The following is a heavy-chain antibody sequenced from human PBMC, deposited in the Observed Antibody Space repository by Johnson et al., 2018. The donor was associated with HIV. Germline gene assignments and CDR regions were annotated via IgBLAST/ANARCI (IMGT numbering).Heavy chain of an antibody. CDR3: ASLYYNFWSGYSSSGWSHAFDI. V-gene: IGHV3-11*04. CDR2: ISSSGSNI. CDR1: GFTFSDYY. J-gene: IGHJ3*02. D-gene: IGHD3-3*01. Sequence: QVQLVESGGGLVQPGGSLRLSCAASGFTFSDYYMSWIRQAPGKGLEWVSYISSSGSNIYYADSVKGRFTISRDNAKNSLYLQMNSLRAEDTAVYYCASLYYNFWSGYSSSGWSHAFDIWGQGTMVTVSS.